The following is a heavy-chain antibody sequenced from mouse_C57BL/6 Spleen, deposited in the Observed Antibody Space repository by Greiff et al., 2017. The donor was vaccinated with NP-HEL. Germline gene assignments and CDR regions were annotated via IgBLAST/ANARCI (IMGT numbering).Heavy chain of an antibody. V-gene: IGHV2-3*01. J-gene: IGHJ1*03. CDR2: IWGDGST. D-gene: IGHD2-1*01. Sequence: VKLMESGPGLVAPSPSLSITCTASGFSLTSYGVSWVRQPPGKGLEWLGVIWGDGSTNYHSALNSKLSSSKNNTKSQFFIKPNSLQTDDTATYYCAKPGGNNWYLDDWGTGTTVTVSS. CDR1: GFSLTSYG. CDR3: AKPGGNNWYLDD.